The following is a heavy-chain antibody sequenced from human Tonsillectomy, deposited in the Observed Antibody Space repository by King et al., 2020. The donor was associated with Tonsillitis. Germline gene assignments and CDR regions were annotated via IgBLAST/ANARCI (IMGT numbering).Heavy chain of an antibody. J-gene: IGHJ4*02. CDR1: GFTFSSYA. CDR3: ANSPDVLRFLEWLFYT. CDR2: ISGSGGST. D-gene: IGHD3-3*01. Sequence: VQLVESGGGLVQPGGSLRLSCAASGFTFSSYAMSWVRQAPGKGLEWVSAISGSGGSTYYADSVKGRFTISRDNSKNTLYLQMNSLRAEDTAVYYCANSPDVLRFLEWLFYTWGQETLVTVSS. V-gene: IGHV3-23*04.